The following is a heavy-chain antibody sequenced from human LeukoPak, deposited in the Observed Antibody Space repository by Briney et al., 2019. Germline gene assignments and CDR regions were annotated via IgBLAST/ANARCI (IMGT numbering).Heavy chain of an antibody. V-gene: IGHV4-30-4*01. D-gene: IGHD5-24*01. CDR3: ARHGVLRWLQFSLPLDY. J-gene: IGHJ4*02. CDR1: GGSISSGDYY. Sequence: PSQTLSLTCTVSGGSISSGDYYWSWIRQPPGKGLEWIGYIYYSGSTYYNPSLKSRVTISVDTSKNQFSLKLSSVTAADTAVYYCARHGVLRWLQFSLPLDYWGQGTLVTVSS. CDR2: IYYSGST.